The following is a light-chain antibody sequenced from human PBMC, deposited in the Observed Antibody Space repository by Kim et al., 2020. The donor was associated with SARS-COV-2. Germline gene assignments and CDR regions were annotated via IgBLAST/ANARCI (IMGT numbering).Light chain of an antibody. CDR1: QSISTY. J-gene: IGKJ4*01. CDR2: SAS. V-gene: IGKV1-39*01. Sequence: DIQMTQSPPSLSASVGDRVTITCRASQSISTYLNWYQQKPGKAPKLLIHSASSLQSGVPSRFSGSGSGTDFTLTISCLQPEDFATYHCQQSYSTPLTFGGGTKVDIK. CDR3: QQSYSTPLT.